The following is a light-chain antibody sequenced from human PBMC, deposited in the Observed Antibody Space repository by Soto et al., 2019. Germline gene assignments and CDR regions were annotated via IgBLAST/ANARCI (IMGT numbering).Light chain of an antibody. J-gene: IGKJ1*01. Sequence: EIVMTQSPATLSVSPGERATLSCRASQSVTVNLAWYQQKPGQAPRLLIYAASTRATGIPARFSGSGSGTEFTLTISSLQSEDFAVYYCQQYNDWPPWTFGQGTKV. CDR3: QQYNDWPPWT. CDR1: QSVTVN. V-gene: IGKV3-15*01. CDR2: AAS.